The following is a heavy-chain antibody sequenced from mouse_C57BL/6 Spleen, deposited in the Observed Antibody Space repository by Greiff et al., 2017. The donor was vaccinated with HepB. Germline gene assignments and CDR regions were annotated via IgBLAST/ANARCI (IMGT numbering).Heavy chain of an antibody. Sequence: EVQVVESGGGLVKPGGSLKLSCAASGFTFSDYGMHWVRQAPEKGLEWVAYISSGSSTIYYADTVKGRFTISRDNAKNTLFLQMTSLMSEDTAMYYCARTTTVVDYAMDYWGQGTSVTVSS. J-gene: IGHJ4*01. V-gene: IGHV5-17*01. CDR2: ISSGSSTI. CDR3: ARTTTVVDYAMDY. D-gene: IGHD1-1*01. CDR1: GFTFSDYG.